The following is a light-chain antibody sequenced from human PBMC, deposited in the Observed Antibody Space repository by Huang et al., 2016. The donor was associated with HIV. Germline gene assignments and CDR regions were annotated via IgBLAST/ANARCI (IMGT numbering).Light chain of an antibody. Sequence: VLTQSPATLSVSLGESATVSCRASQNIGSNLAWYQPRPGQAPRLLIQGASTRATSVPARFSGSGSGTEFALTISSLRSEDSAVYYCYQYKHSFGQGTKLEIK. CDR1: QNIGSN. CDR2: GAS. J-gene: IGKJ2*01. CDR3: YQYKHS. V-gene: IGKV3-15*01.